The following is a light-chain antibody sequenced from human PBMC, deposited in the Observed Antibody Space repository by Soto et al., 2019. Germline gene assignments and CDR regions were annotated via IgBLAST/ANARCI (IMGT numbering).Light chain of an antibody. CDR2: DVS. CDR1: SSDVGGYNY. CDR3: CSYAGSYTWV. V-gene: IGLV2-11*01. Sequence: QSALTQPASVSGSPGQSITISCTGTSSDVGGYNYVSWYQHHPGKAPKVMIYDVSKRPSGVPDRFSASKSGNTASLTISGLQAEDEADYYCCSYAGSYTWVFGGGTKVTVL. J-gene: IGLJ3*02.